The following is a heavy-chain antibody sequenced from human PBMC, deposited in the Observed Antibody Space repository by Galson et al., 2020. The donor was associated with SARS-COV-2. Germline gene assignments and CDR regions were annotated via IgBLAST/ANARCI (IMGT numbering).Heavy chain of an antibody. CDR1: TRPNTSHI. D-gene: IGHD2-15*01. CDR2: TNHTGNT. V-gene: IGHV4-34*01. J-gene: IGHJ5*02. Sequence: SETLSLTGRDSTRPNTSHIQRCSRQPPARRLEWIGETNHTGNTNYNPSLKSRVTISVDTSKNQFSLRLESVTAADTAVYFCARSGSCSGGSCTGFDP. CDR3: ARSGSCSGGSCTGFDP.